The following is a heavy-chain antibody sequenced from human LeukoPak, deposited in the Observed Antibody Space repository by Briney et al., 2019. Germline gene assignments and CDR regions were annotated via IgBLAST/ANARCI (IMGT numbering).Heavy chain of an antibody. Sequence: SETLSLTCTVSGGSISSYYWSWIRQPPGKGLEWIGYIYYSGSTNYNPSLKSRVTISVDTSKNQFSLKLGSVTAADTAVYYCASTYYDFWSGYYDYWGQGTLVTVSS. D-gene: IGHD3-3*01. CDR2: IYYSGST. CDR3: ASTYYDFWSGYYDY. J-gene: IGHJ4*02. V-gene: IGHV4-59*01. CDR1: GGSISSYY.